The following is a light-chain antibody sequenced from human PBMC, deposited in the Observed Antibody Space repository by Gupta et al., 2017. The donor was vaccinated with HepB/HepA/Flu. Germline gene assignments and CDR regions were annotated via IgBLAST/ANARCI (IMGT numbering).Light chain of an antibody. Sequence: DIQLTQSPSFLSASVGDRVTITCRASQGISSYLAWYQQKPGKAPKLLIYAASTLQSGLPSRFSGSGSGTEFTLTISSLQPEDFATYYCQQRNSYPITFGGGTKVEIK. V-gene: IGKV1-9*01. CDR3: QQRNSYPIT. J-gene: IGKJ4*01. CDR1: QGISSY. CDR2: AAS.